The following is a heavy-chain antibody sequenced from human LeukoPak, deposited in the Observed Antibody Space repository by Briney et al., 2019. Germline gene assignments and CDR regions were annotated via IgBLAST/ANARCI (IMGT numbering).Heavy chain of an antibody. CDR2: MHNSGSS. V-gene: IGHV4-59*01. J-gene: IGHJ3*02. Sequence: SETLSLTCTVSGASISHFYWNWIRQPPGKGLEWIGYMHNSGSSKHSPSLKSRVTISIDTSKNQFSLQLTSVTAADTAMYFCARSAEWLRNAFDIWGQGTMVSVSS. D-gene: IGHD5-12*01. CDR3: ARSAEWLRNAFDI. CDR1: GASISHFY.